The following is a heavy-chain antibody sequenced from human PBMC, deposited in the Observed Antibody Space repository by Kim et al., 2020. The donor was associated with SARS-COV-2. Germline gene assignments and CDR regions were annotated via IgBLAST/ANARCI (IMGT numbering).Heavy chain of an antibody. V-gene: IGHV5-51*01. CDR1: GYSFTSYW. Sequence: GESLKISCKGSGYSFTSYWIGWVRQMPGKGLEWMGIIYPGDSDTRYSPSFQGQVTISADKSISTAYLQWSSLKASDTAMYYCARHSITMVRGVIADYFDYWGQGALVTASS. J-gene: IGHJ4*02. D-gene: IGHD3-10*01. CDR2: IYPGDSDT. CDR3: ARHSITMVRGVIADYFDY.